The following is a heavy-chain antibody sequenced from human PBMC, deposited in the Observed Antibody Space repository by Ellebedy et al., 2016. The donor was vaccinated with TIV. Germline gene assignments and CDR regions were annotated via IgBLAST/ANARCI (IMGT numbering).Heavy chain of an antibody. CDR2: ISAYNGNT. D-gene: IGHD3-22*01. J-gene: IGHJ4*02. Sequence: ASVKVSCKASGYTFTSYGISWVRQAPGQGLEWMGWISAYNGNTNYAQKLQGRVTMTTDTSTSTAYMELRSLRSDDTAVYYCARDGDYDSSGYYHPRGYWGQGTLVTVSS. CDR1: GYTFTSYG. CDR3: ARDGDYDSSGYYHPRGY. V-gene: IGHV1-18*01.